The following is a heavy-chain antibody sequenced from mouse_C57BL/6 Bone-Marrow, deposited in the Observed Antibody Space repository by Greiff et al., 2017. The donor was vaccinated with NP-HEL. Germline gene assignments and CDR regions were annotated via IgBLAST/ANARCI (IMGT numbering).Heavy chain of an antibody. V-gene: IGHV1-26*01. CDR2: INPNNGGT. CDR1: GYTFTDYY. CDR3: ATHYTSAMDY. Sequence: VQLQQSGPELVKPGASVKISCKASGYTFTDYYMNWVKQSHGKSLEWIGDINPNNGGTSYNQKFKGKATLTVDKSSSTAYMELRSLTSEDSAVYYCATHYTSAMDYWGQGTSVTVSS. D-gene: IGHD2-12*01. J-gene: IGHJ4*01.